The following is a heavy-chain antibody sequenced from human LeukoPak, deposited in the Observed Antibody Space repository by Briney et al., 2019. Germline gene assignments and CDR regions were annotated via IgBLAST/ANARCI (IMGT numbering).Heavy chain of an antibody. CDR3: TKDQHF. D-gene: IGHD3-3*02. CDR2: ISSDGSTT. CDR1: GFSFSDYL. J-gene: IGHJ4*02. V-gene: IGHV3-74*01. Sequence: GGSLRLFCAACGFSFSDYLMQWVRQAPGKGLMWVSRISSDGSTTNYADSVKGRFIISRDNAKNTVYLQMNSLRAEDTAVYYCTKDQHFWGQGTLVTVSS.